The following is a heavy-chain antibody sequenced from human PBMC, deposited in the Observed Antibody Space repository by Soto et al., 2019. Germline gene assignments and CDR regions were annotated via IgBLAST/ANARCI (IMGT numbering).Heavy chain of an antibody. D-gene: IGHD4-4*01. CDR3: ARTYCTTTACQAHGIDV. CDR2: IFYNGTT. J-gene: IGHJ6*02. V-gene: IGHV4-61*01. Sequence: SETLSLTCTVSGVSVSGSSCWTWIRQAPGKGLEWIGCIFYNGTTNYNPSLRSPVTISVDTSKNQFSLKVTSVTAADTAVYWCARTYCTTTACQAHGIDVWGQGTTVTVSS. CDR1: GVSVSGSSC.